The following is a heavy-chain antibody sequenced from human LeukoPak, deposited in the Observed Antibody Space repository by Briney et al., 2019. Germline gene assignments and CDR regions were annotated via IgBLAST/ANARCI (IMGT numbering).Heavy chain of an antibody. Sequence: GGSLILSCAASGFTFSYYYMSWIRQAPGKGLGWVSYISSSGSTIYYADSVKGRFTISRDNAKNSLYLQMNSLRAEDTAVYYCASAPISKTNYFDYWGQGTLVTVSS. D-gene: IGHD2-2*01. J-gene: IGHJ4*02. CDR3: ASAPISKTNYFDY. V-gene: IGHV3-11*01. CDR2: ISSSGSTI. CDR1: GFTFSYYY.